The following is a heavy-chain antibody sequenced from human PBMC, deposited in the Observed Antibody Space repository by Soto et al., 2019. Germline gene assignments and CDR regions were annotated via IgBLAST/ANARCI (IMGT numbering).Heavy chain of an antibody. D-gene: IGHD1-1*01. CDR1: GYTFTSYG. CDR3: ARGRYGDY. V-gene: IGHV1-18*01. J-gene: IGHJ4*02. Sequence: QVHLVQSGTEVQKPGASVKVSCKGSGYTFTSYGITWVRQAPGQGLEWMGWISAHNGNTDYAQKLQGRVTVTRDTSTSTAYMELRSLRSDDTAVFYCARGRYGDYWGQGALVTVSS. CDR2: ISAHNGNT.